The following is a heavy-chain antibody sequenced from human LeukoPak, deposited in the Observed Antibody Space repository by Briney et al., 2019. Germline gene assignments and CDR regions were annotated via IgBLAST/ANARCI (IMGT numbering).Heavy chain of an antibody. D-gene: IGHD2-15*01. V-gene: IGHV3-23*01. CDR3: AKGGCRGTCNPLAY. CDR1: GFTFSGSV. CDR2: SGDSDGST. J-gene: IGHJ4*02. Sequence: PGGSLRLSCAASGFTFSGSVMSGVRQAPGKGLEWIASSGDSDGSTYYADSLKGRFTISRDNSKTTLYLQMTNLRAEDTAAYYCAKGGCRGTCNPLAYWGQGALVTVSP.